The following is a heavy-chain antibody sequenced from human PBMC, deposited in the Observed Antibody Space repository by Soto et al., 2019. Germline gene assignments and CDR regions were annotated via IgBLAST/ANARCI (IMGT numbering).Heavy chain of an antibody. CDR2: VSGSGGST. D-gene: IGHD3-22*01. J-gene: IGHJ4*02. V-gene: IGHV3-23*01. Sequence: PGGSLRLSCAASGLTFSSSWMHWVRQAPGKGLVWVSRVSGSGGSTYYADSVKGRFTISRDNSKNTLYLQMNSLRAEDTAVYYCAKGRYYYDSSGYYQYDYWGQGTLVTVSP. CDR1: GLTFSSSW. CDR3: AKGRYYYDSSGYYQYDY.